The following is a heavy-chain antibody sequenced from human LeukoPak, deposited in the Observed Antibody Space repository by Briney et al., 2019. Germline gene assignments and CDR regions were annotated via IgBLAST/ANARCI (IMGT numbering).Heavy chain of an antibody. D-gene: IGHD3-22*01. CDR2: IYYSGST. V-gene: IGHV4-39*01. CDR3: ARHAYYDSSGIYY. CDR1: GGSISSSSYY. J-gene: IGHJ4*02. Sequence: PSETLSLTCTVSGGSISSSSYYWGWIRQPPGKGLEWIGSIYYSGSTYYNPSLKSRVTIPVDASKNQFSLKLSSVTAADTAVYYCARHAYYDSSGIYYWGQGTLVTVSS.